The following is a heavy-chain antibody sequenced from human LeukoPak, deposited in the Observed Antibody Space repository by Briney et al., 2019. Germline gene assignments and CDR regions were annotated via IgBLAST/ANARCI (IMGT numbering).Heavy chain of an antibody. J-gene: IGHJ6*04. V-gene: IGHV3-7*01. CDR3: AVYGSGLFP. D-gene: IGHD3-10*01. CDR1: GFTFSSYW. Sequence: GGSLRLSYAASGFTFSSYWMSWVRQAPGKGLEWVANIKQDGGEKYYVGSVKSRFTISRDNAKNSLFLHMNSLRAEDTAVYYCAVYGSGLFPWGKGTTVTISS. CDR2: IKQDGGEK.